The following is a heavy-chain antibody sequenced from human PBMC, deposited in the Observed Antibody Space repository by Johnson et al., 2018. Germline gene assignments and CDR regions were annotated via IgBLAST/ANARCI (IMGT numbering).Heavy chain of an antibody. D-gene: IGHD3-22*01. CDR2: INHSGST. Sequence: QVQLQQWGAGLLKPSETLSLTCAVYGGSFSGYYWSWIRQPPGKGPEWIGEINHSGSTNYNPSLKSRVTISVDTSKNQFSLKLSSVTAADTAVYYGARRQSYYYDSSGSIYHSRYFQPWGQGTLVTVSS. J-gene: IGHJ1*01. CDR1: GGSFSGYY. V-gene: IGHV4-34*01. CDR3: ARRQSYYYDSSGSIYHSRYFQP.